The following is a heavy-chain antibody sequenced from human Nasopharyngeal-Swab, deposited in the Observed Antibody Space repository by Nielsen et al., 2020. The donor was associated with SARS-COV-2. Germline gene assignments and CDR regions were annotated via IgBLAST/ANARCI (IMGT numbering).Heavy chain of an antibody. J-gene: IGHJ6*02. CDR3: ARGWIAARPHYYYYYGMDV. Sequence: SETLSLTGTVSGGSISSYYWSWIRQPPGKGLEWIGYIYYSGSTNYNPSLKSRVTISVDTSKNQFSLKLSSVTAADTAVYYCARGWIAARPHYYYYYGMDVWGQGTTVTVSS. V-gene: IGHV4-59*01. D-gene: IGHD6-6*01. CDR1: GGSISSYY. CDR2: IYYSGST.